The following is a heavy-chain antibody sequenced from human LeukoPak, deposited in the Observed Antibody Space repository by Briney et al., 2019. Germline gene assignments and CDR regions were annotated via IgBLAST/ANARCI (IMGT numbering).Heavy chain of an antibody. Sequence: PSETLSLTCTVSGGSISSSSYYWGWIRQPPGKGLEWIGSTYYSGSTYYNPSLKSRVTISVDTSKNQFSLKLSSVTAADTAVYYCAREPYYYDSSGDKGAFDIWGQGTMVTVSS. CDR2: TYYSGST. V-gene: IGHV4-39*07. CDR3: AREPYYYDSSGDKGAFDI. D-gene: IGHD3-22*01. CDR1: GGSISSSSYY. J-gene: IGHJ3*02.